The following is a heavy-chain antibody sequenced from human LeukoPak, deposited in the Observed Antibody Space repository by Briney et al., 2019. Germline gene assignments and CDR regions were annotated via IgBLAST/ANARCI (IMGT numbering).Heavy chain of an antibody. CDR2: IILIFGTA. CDR1: GGTFSSYA. J-gene: IGHJ4*02. CDR3: ARLTGYYTQGYFDY. V-gene: IGHV1-69*13. D-gene: IGHD3-9*01. Sequence: GASVKVSCKASGGTFSSYAISWVRQAPGQGLEWMGGIILIFGTANYAQKFQGRVTITADESTSTAYMELSSLRSEDTAVYYCARLTGYYTQGYFDYWGQGTLVTVSS.